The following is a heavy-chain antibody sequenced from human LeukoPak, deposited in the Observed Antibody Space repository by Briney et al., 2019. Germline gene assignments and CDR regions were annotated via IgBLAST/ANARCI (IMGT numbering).Heavy chain of an antibody. V-gene: IGHV3-66*04. Sequence: GGSLRLSCAASGITVNSTYISWVRQAPGKGLEWVSVAYSDGNTYYAGSVKGRFTISRDNSKNTLFLQMNSPRAEDTAVYYCARLFGSGWPGYFYYAMDVWGQGTTVAVSS. J-gene: IGHJ6*02. D-gene: IGHD6-19*01. CDR1: GITVNSTY. CDR2: AYSDGNT. CDR3: ARLFGSGWPGYFYYAMDV.